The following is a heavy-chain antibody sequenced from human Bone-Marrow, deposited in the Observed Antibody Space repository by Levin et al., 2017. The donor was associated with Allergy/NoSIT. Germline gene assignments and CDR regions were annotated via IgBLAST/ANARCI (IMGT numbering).Heavy chain of an antibody. J-gene: IGHJ4*02. Sequence: PGGSLRLSCAASGFTFNDYYMAWIRQAPGKGLEWVSYISSSGITIYYSDSVKGRFTISRDNANDALYLQMNSLRAEDTAVYYCARDNGGNSVYIDWGQGTLVTVSS. V-gene: IGHV3-11*01. D-gene: IGHD4-23*01. CDR3: ARDNGGNSVYID. CDR1: GFTFNDYY. CDR2: ISSSGITI.